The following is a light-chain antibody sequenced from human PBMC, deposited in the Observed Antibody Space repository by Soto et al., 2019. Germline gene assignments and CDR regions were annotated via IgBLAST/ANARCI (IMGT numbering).Light chain of an antibody. J-gene: IGKJ1*01. CDR2: GAS. CDR3: QQYNNWPWT. Sequence: IVMTQSPDTLSVPPGERATLSCRASQSITDKVVWYQQKPGQAPRLLIYGASKRATGFPARFSGSGSGTDFTLTISSLQSEDFAVYYCQQYNNWPWTFGQGTKVDIK. CDR1: QSITDK. V-gene: IGKV3-15*01.